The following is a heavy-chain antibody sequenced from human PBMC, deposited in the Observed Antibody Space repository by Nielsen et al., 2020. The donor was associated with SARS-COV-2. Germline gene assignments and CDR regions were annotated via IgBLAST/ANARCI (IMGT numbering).Heavy chain of an antibody. Sequence: WVRQAPGQRLEWMGWISAYNGNTNYAQKLQGRVTMTTDTSTSTAYMELRSLRSDDTAVYYCARVKTTVVTERYYFDYWGQGTRVTVS. CDR3: ARVKTTVVTERYYFDY. CDR2: ISAYNGNT. J-gene: IGHJ4*02. V-gene: IGHV1-18*01. D-gene: IGHD4-23*01.